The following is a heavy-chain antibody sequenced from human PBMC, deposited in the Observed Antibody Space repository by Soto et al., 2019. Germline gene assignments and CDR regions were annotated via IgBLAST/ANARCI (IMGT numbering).Heavy chain of an antibody. D-gene: IGHD6-13*01. CDR2: ILYDGRNK. V-gene: IGHV3-30*18. CDR3: SKDRSAAGRGGTVY. CDR1: GFTFSTYG. J-gene: IGHJ4*02. Sequence: QVYLVESGGGVVQPGRYLRLSCAASGFTFSTYGMKWGRQSPGKGREWVEQILYDGRNKYYADSVTGLFTISIENSKKTLYLQMTSLRADDMALLYCSKDRSAAGRGGTVYWCQGTRGSVAS.